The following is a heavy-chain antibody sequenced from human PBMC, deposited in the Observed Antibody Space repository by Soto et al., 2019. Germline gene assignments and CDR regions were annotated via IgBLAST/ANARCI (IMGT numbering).Heavy chain of an antibody. D-gene: IGHD4-17*01. CDR2: IRGKNNMYAT. Sequence: EVQLVESGGGLVQPGGSLKLSCATSGLSFSGSAIHWVRQAPGKGLEWVGRIRGKNNMYATEYSASVKGRFTFSRDDSKTTAYLQMNSLKIEDTAVYYCTRPDYAGNSGTGDYWGRGTLVLVSS. CDR1: GLSFSGSA. J-gene: IGHJ4*02. CDR3: TRPDYAGNSGTGDY. V-gene: IGHV3-73*02.